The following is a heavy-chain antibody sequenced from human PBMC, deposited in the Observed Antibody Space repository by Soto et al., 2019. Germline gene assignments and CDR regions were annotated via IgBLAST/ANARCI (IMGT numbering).Heavy chain of an antibody. CDR3: AKFSMTTVTRHAFDI. Sequence: GGSLRLSCAASGFTFSSYAMSWVRQAPGKGLEWVSAISGSGGSTYYADSVKGRFTISRDNSKNTLYLQMSSLRAEDFALYYCAKFSMTTVTRHAFDIWGQGTMVTVSS. CDR1: GFTFSSYA. D-gene: IGHD4-17*01. V-gene: IGHV3-23*01. J-gene: IGHJ3*02. CDR2: ISGSGGST.